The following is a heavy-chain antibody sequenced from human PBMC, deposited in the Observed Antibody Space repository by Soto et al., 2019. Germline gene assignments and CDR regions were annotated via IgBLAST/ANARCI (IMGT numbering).Heavy chain of an antibody. D-gene: IGHD1-26*01. Sequence: GGSLRLSCAASGFTFSDHYMEWVRQAPGKGLEWVGRIRNKANSYSTEYAASVKGRFTISRDDSMNSLYLQMNSLKTEDTAVFYCARYRGSYSRGLDYWGQGTPVTVSS. CDR1: GFTFSDHY. V-gene: IGHV3-72*01. CDR3: ARYRGSYSRGLDY. CDR2: IRNKANSYST. J-gene: IGHJ4*02.